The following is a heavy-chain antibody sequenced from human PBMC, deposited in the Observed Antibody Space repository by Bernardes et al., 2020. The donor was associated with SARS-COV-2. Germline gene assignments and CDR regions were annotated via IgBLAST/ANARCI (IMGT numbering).Heavy chain of an antibody. CDR1: GFTFSSYT. CDR3: AKRRVEWELLHYFDS. Sequence: AASLRLSCEDSGFTFSSYTMNWVRQAPGKGLEWVSTITYSGDSTYYADSVKGRFTISRDNSKYRLYLQMNSLRAEDTAVYFCAKRRVEWELLHYFDSWGQGTLVTVSS. J-gene: IGHJ4*02. CDR2: ITYSGDST. V-gene: IGHV3-23*01. D-gene: IGHD1-26*01.